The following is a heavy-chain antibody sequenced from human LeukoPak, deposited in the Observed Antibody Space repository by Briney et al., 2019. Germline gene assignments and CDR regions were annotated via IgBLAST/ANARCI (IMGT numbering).Heavy chain of an antibody. V-gene: IGHV3-64*01. D-gene: IGHD3-10*02. CDR1: GFTFSSYA. CDR3: ARERDRESMFYDAFDI. Sequence: GGSLRLSCAASGFTFSSYAMHWVRQAPGKGLEYVSAISSSGGTTDYANSVKGRFTISRDNSKNTLYLQMGSLRAEDMAVYYCARERDRESMFYDAFDIWGQGTMVTVSS. CDR2: ISSSGGTT. J-gene: IGHJ3*02.